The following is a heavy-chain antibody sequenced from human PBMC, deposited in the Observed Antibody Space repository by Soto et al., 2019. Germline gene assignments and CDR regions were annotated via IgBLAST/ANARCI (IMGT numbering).Heavy chain of an antibody. CDR2: MNPNSGNT. J-gene: IGHJ4*02. Sequence: ASVKVSCKASGYTFTSYDINWVRKATGQGLEWMGWMNPNSGNTGYAQKFQGRVTMTRNTSISTAYMELSSLRSEDTAVYYCARTPPRTEGLDYWGQGTLVTVSS. CDR1: GYTFTSYD. V-gene: IGHV1-8*01. D-gene: IGHD1-1*01. CDR3: ARTPPRTEGLDY.